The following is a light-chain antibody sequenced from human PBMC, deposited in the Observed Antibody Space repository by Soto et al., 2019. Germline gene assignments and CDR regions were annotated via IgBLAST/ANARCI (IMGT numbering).Light chain of an antibody. CDR2: EVS. V-gene: IGLV2-14*01. J-gene: IGLJ1*01. CDR3: SSYTSSSTPYR. CDR1: SSDVGGYNY. Sequence: QSALTQPASVSGSPGQSITISCTGTSSDVGGYNYVSWYQQHPGKAPKLMIYEVSNRPSGVSNRFSGSKSGNTASLTISGLQAEDEADYYCSSYTSSSTPYRFGTGTKLTVL.